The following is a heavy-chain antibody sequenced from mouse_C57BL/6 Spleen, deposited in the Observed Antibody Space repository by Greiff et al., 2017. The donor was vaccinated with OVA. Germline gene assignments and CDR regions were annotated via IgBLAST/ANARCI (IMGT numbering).Heavy chain of an antibody. V-gene: IGHV1-59*01. CDR3: ARFAGTRPFDY. CDR2: IDPSDSYT. CDR1: GYTFTSYW. J-gene: IGHJ2*01. Sequence: QVQLKQSGAELVRPGTSVKLSCKASGYTFTSYWMHWVKQRPGQGLEWIGVIDPSDSYTNYNQKFKGKATLTVDTSSSTAYMQLSSLTSEDSAVYYCARFAGTRPFDYWGQGTTLTVSS. D-gene: IGHD4-1*01.